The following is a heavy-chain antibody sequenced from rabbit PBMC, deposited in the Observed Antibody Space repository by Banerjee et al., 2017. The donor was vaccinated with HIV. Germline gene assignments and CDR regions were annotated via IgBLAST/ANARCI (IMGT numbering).Heavy chain of an antibody. CDR2: IYAGSSDST. CDR3: ARDLAGVIGWNFNL. Sequence: RQAPGKGLEWIGCIYAGSSDSTYYASWAKGRFTISKISSTTVTLQMTSLTAADTATYFCARDLAGVIGWNFNLWGPGTLVTVS. D-gene: IGHD4-1*01. J-gene: IGHJ4*01. V-gene: IGHV1S40*01.